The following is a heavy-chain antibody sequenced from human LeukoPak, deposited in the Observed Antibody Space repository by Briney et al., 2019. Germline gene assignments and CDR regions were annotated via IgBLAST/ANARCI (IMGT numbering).Heavy chain of an antibody. J-gene: IGHJ6*03. Sequence: GASVKISCKTSGYSFTSYNLHWVRQAPGQRLEWMGIIKPSGGNTNYAQKFQGRVTMTRDTSTSTVYMELSSLKSEDTAVYYCARDLGVVSVEMATIRYYYYYYYMDVWGKGTTVTVSS. CDR3: ARDLGVVSVEMATIRYYYYYYYMDV. D-gene: IGHD5-24*01. CDR2: IKPSGGNT. CDR1: GYSFTSYN. V-gene: IGHV1-46*01.